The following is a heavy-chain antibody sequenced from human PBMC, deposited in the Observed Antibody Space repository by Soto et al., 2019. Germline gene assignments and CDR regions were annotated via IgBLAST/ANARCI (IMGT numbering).Heavy chain of an antibody. Sequence: QVQLVQSGAEVKKPGASVKVSWKASGYTFTSYYMHWVRQAPGQGLEWMGIINPSGGSTSYAQKFQGRVTMTRDTSTSTVYMELSSLRSEDTAVYYCARGVLQQLAQPQGWFDPWGQGTLVTVSS. V-gene: IGHV1-46*01. D-gene: IGHD6-13*01. J-gene: IGHJ5*02. CDR3: ARGVLQQLAQPQGWFDP. CDR2: INPSGGST. CDR1: GYTFTSYY.